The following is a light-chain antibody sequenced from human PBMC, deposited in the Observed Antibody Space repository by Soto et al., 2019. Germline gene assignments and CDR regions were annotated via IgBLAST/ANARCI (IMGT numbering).Light chain of an antibody. CDR3: QTWGTGFQV. J-gene: IGLJ1*01. V-gene: IGLV4-69*01. Sequence: QLVLTQSPSASASLGASVKLTCTLSSGQRKYAIAWHQQKPEKGPRYLMRVNSDGSHIRGDGIPDRFSGSSSGTERYLTISSLQSEDEADYYCQTWGTGFQVFGTGTKLTVL. CDR2: VNSDGSH. CDR1: SGQRKYA.